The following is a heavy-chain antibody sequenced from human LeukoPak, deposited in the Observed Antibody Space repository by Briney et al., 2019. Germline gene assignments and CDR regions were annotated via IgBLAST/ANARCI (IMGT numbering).Heavy chain of an antibody. CDR2: ISSSSSYI. J-gene: IGHJ4*02. D-gene: IGHD4-11*01. V-gene: IGHV3-21*04. Sequence: GGSLRLSCAASGFTFSSYSMNWVRQAPGKGLEWVSSISSSSSYIYYADSVKGRFTISRDNAKNSLYLQMNSLRAEDTAVYYCARGTVTTLHYFDYWGQGTLVTVSS. CDR1: GFTFSSYS. CDR3: ARGTVTTLHYFDY.